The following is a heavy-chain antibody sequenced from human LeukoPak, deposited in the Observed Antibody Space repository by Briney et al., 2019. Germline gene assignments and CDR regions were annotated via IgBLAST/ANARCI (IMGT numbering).Heavy chain of an antibody. D-gene: IGHD5-18*01. J-gene: IGHJ4*02. Sequence: ASVKVSCKASGYTFTSYGISWVRQAPGQGLEWMGWISAYNGNTNYAQKLQGRVTMTTDTSTSTSYMELRSLRSGDTAVYYCARADTAMVPFDYWGQGTLVTVSS. CDR2: ISAYNGNT. CDR1: GYTFTSYG. V-gene: IGHV1-18*01. CDR3: ARADTAMVPFDY.